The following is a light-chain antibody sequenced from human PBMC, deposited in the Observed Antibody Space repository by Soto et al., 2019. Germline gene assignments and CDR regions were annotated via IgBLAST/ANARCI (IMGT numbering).Light chain of an antibody. J-gene: IGKJ5*01. CDR1: QDISNY. CDR3: QQYDNLPSIT. V-gene: IGKV1-33*01. Sequence: DIQMTQSPSSLSASVGDRVTITCQASQDISNYLNWYQQKPGKAPKLLIYDASNLETGVPSRFSGSGSVTYFTFTISSLQPEDIATYYCQQYDNLPSITFGQGTRLEIK. CDR2: DAS.